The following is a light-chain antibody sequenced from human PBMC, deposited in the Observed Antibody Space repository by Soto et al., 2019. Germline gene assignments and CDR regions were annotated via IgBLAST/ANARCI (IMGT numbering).Light chain of an antibody. V-gene: IGKV3-20*01. Sequence: EIVLTQSPGTLSLSPGERATLSCRASQSVSSSYLAWYQQKPGQAPRLLIYGASSRATGIPDRFSGSGSGTDFTLTISSLEPADFAVYYCQQYGSSPTFGQGTKVEIK. CDR1: QSVSSSY. CDR2: GAS. CDR3: QQYGSSPT. J-gene: IGKJ1*01.